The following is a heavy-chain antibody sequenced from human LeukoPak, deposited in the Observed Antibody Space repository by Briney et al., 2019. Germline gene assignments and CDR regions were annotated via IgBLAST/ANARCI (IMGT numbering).Heavy chain of an antibody. D-gene: IGHD2-15*01. J-gene: IGHJ6*02. CDR2: ISGSGGST. CDR3: AKDQGEGYCSGGSCYSLSYYYGMDV. CDR1: GFTFSDYY. V-gene: IGHV3-23*01. Sequence: GGSLRLSCAASGFTFSDYYMSWIRQAPGKGLEWVSAISGSGGSTYYADSVKGRFTISRDNSKNTLYLQMNSLRAEDTAVYYCAKDQGEGYCSGGSCYSLSYYYGMDVWGQGTTVTVSS.